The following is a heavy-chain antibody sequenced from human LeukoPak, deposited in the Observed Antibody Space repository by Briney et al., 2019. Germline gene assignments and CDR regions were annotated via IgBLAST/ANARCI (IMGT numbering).Heavy chain of an antibody. J-gene: IGHJ4*02. CDR1: GFTFSGYW. CDR3: AKDAYYYDSSGYYY. Sequence: PGGSLRLSCAASGFTFSGYWMHWVRQAPGKGLVWVSRINTDGSSTSYADSVKGRFTISRDNAKNTLFLQMNSLRAEDTAVYYCAKDAYYYDSSGYYYWGQGTLVTVSS. CDR2: INTDGSST. V-gene: IGHV3-74*01. D-gene: IGHD3-22*01.